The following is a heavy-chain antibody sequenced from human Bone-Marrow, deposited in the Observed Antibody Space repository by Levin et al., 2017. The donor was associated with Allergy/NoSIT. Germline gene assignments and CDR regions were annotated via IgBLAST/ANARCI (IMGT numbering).Heavy chain of an antibody. CDR2: IDGDGTTA. V-gene: IGHV3-74*03. D-gene: IGHD3-3*01. J-gene: IGHJ5*02. Sequence: GGSLRLSCAASGFTFSSYWMHWVRQAPGKALEWVSRIDGDGTTATSADLVKGRFSISRDNAKNILSLQLNSLRVEASVTSYRAIVYGLELVPWFGAWGQGTQVIVSS. CDR3: AIVYGLELVPWFGA. CDR1: GFTFSSYW.